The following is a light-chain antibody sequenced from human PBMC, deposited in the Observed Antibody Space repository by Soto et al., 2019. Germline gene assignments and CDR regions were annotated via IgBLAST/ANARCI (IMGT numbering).Light chain of an antibody. J-gene: IGKJ4*01. CDR1: QSITDN. CDR2: DAS. V-gene: IGKV3-15*01. CDR3: QQYHNWPLT. Sequence: EIVMTQSPATLSVSPGERATLSCRASQSITDNLTWYQQKPGQAPRLLIYDASTRATGIPARFSGSGSGTEFTLTISSLQSEDFAVYYCQQYHNWPLTFGGGTKVEIK.